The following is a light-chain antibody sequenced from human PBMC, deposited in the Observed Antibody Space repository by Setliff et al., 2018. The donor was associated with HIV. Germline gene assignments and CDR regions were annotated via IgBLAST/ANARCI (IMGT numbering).Light chain of an antibody. CDR1: RSNIGAGYD. CDR3: QSYDSSLSGYV. CDR2: GNS. V-gene: IGLV1-40*01. J-gene: IGLJ1*01. Sequence: QSVLSQPPSVSGAPGQRVTISCTGSRSNIGAGYDVQWYQQLPGTAPKLVMFGNSNRPSGVPDRFSDSKSGTSASLAISGLQAEDEADYYCQSYDSSLSGYVSGTGTKVTVL.